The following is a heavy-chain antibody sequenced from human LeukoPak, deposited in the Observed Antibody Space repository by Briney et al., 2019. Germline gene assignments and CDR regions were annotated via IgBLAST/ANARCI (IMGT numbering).Heavy chain of an antibody. D-gene: IGHD6-13*01. V-gene: IGHV4-30-2*01. CDR3: ARSTGQQLGRWYLYYKDV. Sequence: SETLSLTCTVSGGSISSGGYYWSWIRQPPGKGLEWIGYIYHSGSTYYNPSLKSRVTMSVDTSKSQFSLKLTSVTAADTAVYYCARSTGQQLGRWYLYYKDVWGKGTTATVSS. CDR1: GGSISSGGYY. CDR2: IYHSGST. J-gene: IGHJ6*03.